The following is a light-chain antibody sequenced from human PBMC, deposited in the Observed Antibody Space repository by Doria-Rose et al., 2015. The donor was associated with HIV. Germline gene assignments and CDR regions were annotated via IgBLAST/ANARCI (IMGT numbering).Light chain of an antibody. CDR1: QSVSSH. CDR2: GAS. V-gene: IGKV3-15*01. CDR3: LQYHTWTRT. J-gene: IGKJ1*01. Sequence: TLSPGTLSVSPGERATLSCMSSQSVSSHIAWHQQKPGKAPRLLIYGASTMASDIPARFSGSGSGTEFTLTISSLQPEDFAAYDCLQYHTWTRTGVQGTKVESK.